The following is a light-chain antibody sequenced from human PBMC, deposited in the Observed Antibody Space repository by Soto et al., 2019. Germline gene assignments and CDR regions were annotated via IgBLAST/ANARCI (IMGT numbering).Light chain of an antibody. Sequence: QPVLTQPPSASGTPGQRVTISCSGSSSNIGSNYVYWYQQLPGTAPKLLIYRNNQRPSGVPDRFSGSKSGTSASLAISGLRSEGEADYYCAAWDDSLSGLVFGTGTKLTVL. CDR2: RNN. CDR3: AAWDDSLSGLV. CDR1: SSNIGSNY. J-gene: IGLJ1*01. V-gene: IGLV1-47*01.